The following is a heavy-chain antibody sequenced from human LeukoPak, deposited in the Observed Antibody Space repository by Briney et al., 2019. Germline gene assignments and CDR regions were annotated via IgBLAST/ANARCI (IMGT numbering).Heavy chain of an antibody. CDR3: ARDGTSTDDY. CDR2: ISGNNDNP. V-gene: IGHV1-18*01. Sequence: ASVKASCKTSGYTFSNFGINRVRQAPGQGLEWMGWISGNNDNPNYGQKFQGRFTVTTDSSTSTAYMELRNLRFDDTAVYYCARDGTSTDDYWGQGTLVTVSS. CDR1: GYTFSNFG. J-gene: IGHJ4*02. D-gene: IGHD2-2*01.